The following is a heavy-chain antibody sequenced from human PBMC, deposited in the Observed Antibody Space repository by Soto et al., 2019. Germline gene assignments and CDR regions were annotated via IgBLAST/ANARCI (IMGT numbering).Heavy chain of an antibody. D-gene: IGHD4-4*01. Sequence: QVQLRESGSGLVKPSQTLSLTCSVSGASVTRDGNCWTCIRQPPGQGLEFVASIYHGGSTFYNPSLRSRVTISLDRSKNQFSLKLTSVTDADTAVYYCAREVDGYSHFDDWGQGTKVTVYS. J-gene: IGHJ4*02. CDR1: GASVTRDGNC. CDR2: IYHGGST. V-gene: IGHV4-30-2*01. CDR3: AREVDGYSHFDD.